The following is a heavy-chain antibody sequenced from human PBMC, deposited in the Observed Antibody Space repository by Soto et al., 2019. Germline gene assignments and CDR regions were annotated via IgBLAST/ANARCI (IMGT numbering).Heavy chain of an antibody. Sequence: QVQLVQSGAEVKKPGASVKVSCKASGYTFTSYGISWVRQAPGQGLEWMGWISAYNGNTNYAQKLQGRVTMTTDTSTSTAYMELRSLRSDDTAVYYCAGWGDWGMYYYYYGMDVWGQGTTVTVSS. CDR3: AGWGDWGMYYYYYGMDV. V-gene: IGHV1-18*04. CDR2: ISAYNGNT. CDR1: GYTFTSYG. J-gene: IGHJ6*02. D-gene: IGHD7-27*01.